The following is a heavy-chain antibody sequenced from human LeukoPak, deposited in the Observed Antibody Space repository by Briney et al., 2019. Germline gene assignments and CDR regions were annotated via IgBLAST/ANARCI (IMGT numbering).Heavy chain of an antibody. D-gene: IGHD2-15*01. CDR2: IYYSGST. CDR1: GGSISSYY. J-gene: IGHJ4*02. CDR3: ARSYCSGGSYYVYFFDY. Sequence: SETLSLTCTVSGGSISSYYWSWLRQPPGKGLEWIGYIYYSGSTKYNPSLKSRVTISVDTSKNQFSLKLSSVTAADTAVYYCARSYCSGGSYYVYFFDYWGQGTLVTVSS. V-gene: IGHV4-59*01.